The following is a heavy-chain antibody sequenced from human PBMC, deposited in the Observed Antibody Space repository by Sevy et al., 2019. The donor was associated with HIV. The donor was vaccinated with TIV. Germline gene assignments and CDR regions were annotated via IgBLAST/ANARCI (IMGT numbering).Heavy chain of an antibody. CDR2: IYYRGST. CDR1: GGSISSSSYY. J-gene: IGHJ4*02. D-gene: IGHD3-22*01. V-gene: IGHV4-39*01. CDR3: ARDNGGYYFDY. Sequence: SETLSLTCTVSGGSISSSSYYWGWIRQPPGKGLEWIGNIYYRGSTYYNPSLKSRMTVSVDTSKNQFSLKLSSVTAADTAVYYCARDNGGYYFDYWGLGTLVTVSS.